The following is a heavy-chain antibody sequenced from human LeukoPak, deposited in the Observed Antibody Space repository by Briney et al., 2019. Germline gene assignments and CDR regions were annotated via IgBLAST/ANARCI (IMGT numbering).Heavy chain of an antibody. J-gene: IGHJ5*02. D-gene: IGHD3-10*01. V-gene: IGHV4-39*07. CDR3: ARASFQCDSWFDP. CDR1: GDSISGSSAYY. CDR2: VYYRGNT. Sequence: MASETLSLTCTLSGDSISGSSAYYWDWIRQPPGKGLEWIGSVYYRGNTYYNPSLGSRVTMSMDTSKNQFSMKLNSVTAADTAIYYCARASFQCDSWFDPWGQGTLVTVSS.